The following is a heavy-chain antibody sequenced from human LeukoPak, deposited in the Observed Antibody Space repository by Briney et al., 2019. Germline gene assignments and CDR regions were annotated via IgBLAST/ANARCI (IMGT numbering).Heavy chain of an antibody. Sequence: PSETLSLTCTVFGGSISTYYWSWIRQPPGKGLEWIGYIYSSGSTNYNPSLRSRVTISVDTSKNQFSLKLSSVTAADTAVYYCARRGITGTWYYFDYWGQGTLVTVSS. CDR3: ARRGITGTWYYFDY. CDR1: GGSISTYY. CDR2: IYSSGST. V-gene: IGHV4-59*01. D-gene: IGHD1/OR15-1a*01. J-gene: IGHJ4*02.